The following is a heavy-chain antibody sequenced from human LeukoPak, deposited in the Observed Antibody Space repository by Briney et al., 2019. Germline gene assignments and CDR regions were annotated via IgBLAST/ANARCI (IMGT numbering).Heavy chain of an antibody. V-gene: IGHV3-7*01. CDR1: GFTFSNAW. D-gene: IGHD1-26*01. J-gene: IGHJ3*02. Sequence: GGSLRLSCAASGFTFSNAWMSWVRQAPGKGLEWVANIKQDGSEKYYVDSVKGRFTISRDNAMNSLYLQMNSLRAEDTAVYYCARGGGSTDAFDIWGQGTMVTVSS. CDR3: ARGGGSTDAFDI. CDR2: IKQDGSEK.